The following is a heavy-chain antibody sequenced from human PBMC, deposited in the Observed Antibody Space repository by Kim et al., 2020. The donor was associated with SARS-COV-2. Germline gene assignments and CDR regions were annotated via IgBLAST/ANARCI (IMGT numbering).Heavy chain of an antibody. Sequence: GGSLRLSCAASGFTFSRYAMHWVRQAPGKGLEWVAVISYDGSNKNYADSVKGRFTISRDNSKNTLYLQMNSLRAEDTAVYYCARDTNRGYSYGWTYYYYG. V-gene: IGHV3-30*04. CDR1: GFTFSRYA. J-gene: IGHJ6*01. CDR2: ISYDGSNK. D-gene: IGHD5-18*01. CDR3: ARDTNRGYSYGWTYYYYG.